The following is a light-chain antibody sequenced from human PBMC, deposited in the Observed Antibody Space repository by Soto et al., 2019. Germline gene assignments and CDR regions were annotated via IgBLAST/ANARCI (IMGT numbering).Light chain of an antibody. CDR2: AAS. V-gene: IGKV1-6*01. J-gene: IGKJ1*01. CDR3: LQDCGYPRT. Sequence: AIQMTPSPSSLSASVGDRVTITCRASQGIRSDLAWYQKKSGKAPKLLMYAASSLQSGVPSRFSGSGFGSDFTLTISSLQPEDFATYYCLQDCGYPRTFGQGTSVEI. CDR1: QGIRSD.